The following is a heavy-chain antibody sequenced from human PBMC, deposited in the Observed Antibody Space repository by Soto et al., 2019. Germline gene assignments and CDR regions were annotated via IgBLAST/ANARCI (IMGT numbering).Heavy chain of an antibody. CDR3: ARDKITGLVDY. CDR1: GGSFSGYD. CDR2: INHSGST. V-gene: IGHV4-34*01. D-gene: IGHD2-8*02. J-gene: IGHJ4*02. Sequence: QVQLQQWGAGLLKPSATLSLTCAVYGGSFSGYDWTWIRQPPGPGLEWIGEINHSGSTNYNPSLKSRVTISVDTSKNQFSLKLTSVTASDTAVYYCARDKITGLVDYWGQGTLVTVSS.